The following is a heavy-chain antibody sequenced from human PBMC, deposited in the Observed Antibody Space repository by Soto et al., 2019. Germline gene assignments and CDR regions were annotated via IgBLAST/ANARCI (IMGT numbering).Heavy chain of an antibody. D-gene: IGHD3-22*01. CDR3: ARRYYDSSGYFDY. V-gene: IGHV1-2*02. Sequence: GASVKVSWKGSGYAFTGYYIHWVLLAPGQGLEWMGWINPNSGGTNYAQKFQGRVTMTRDTSISTAYMELSRLRSDDTAVYYCARRYYDSSGYFDYWGQGTLVTVSS. J-gene: IGHJ4*02. CDR1: GYAFTGYY. CDR2: INPNSGGT.